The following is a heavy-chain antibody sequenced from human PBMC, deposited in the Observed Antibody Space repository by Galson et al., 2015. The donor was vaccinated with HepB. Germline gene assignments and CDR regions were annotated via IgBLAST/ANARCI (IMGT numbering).Heavy chain of an antibody. Sequence: SLRLSCAASGFTFSSYAMSWVRQAPGKGLEWVSAISGSGASPYYADSVKGRFTISRDNSKNTLYLQMNSLRVEDTAVYYCAKGGVPAVDYYYYGMDVWGQGTTVTVSS. CDR3: AKGGVPAVDYYYYGMDV. D-gene: IGHD2-2*01. CDR1: GFTFSSYA. CDR2: ISGSGASP. V-gene: IGHV3-23*01. J-gene: IGHJ6*02.